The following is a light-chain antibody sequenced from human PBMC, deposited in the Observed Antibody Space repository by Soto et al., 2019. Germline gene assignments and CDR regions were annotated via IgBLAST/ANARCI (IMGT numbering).Light chain of an antibody. CDR3: QQYGSSGT. V-gene: IGKV3-20*01. Sequence: EIVLTQSPGTLSLSPGXRATLSCRASQSVSNNYLAWYQQKPGQAHRLLIYGASNRATSIPDRFSGSGSGTDFTLTTSRLEPEDFAVYYCQQYGSSGTFGQGTKV. CDR1: QSVSNNY. J-gene: IGKJ1*01. CDR2: GAS.